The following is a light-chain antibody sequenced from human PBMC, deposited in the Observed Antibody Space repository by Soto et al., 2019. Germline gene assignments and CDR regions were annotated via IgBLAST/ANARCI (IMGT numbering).Light chain of an antibody. CDR3: QHYNTYPWT. J-gene: IGKJ1*01. V-gene: IGKV1-5*03. Sequence: DIQMTQSPSTLSASVGDRVTITCRASQSISSWLAWYQQKPGKAPKLLFYKASSLESGVPSRFSGSGSGTEFTLTISSLQPDDFATYYCQHYNTYPWTFGQGTKVEIK. CDR2: KAS. CDR1: QSISSW.